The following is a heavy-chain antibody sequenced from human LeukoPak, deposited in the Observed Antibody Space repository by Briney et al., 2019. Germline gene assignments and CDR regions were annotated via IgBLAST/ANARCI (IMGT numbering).Heavy chain of an antibody. CDR1: GFTFSSYG. Sequence: GGSLRLSCAASGFTFSSYGMSWVRQAPGKGLEWVSAISGSGGSTYYADSVKGRFTISRDNAKNTVYVQMKSLRAGDTAVYYCGRDRLMDTATSYAFDIWGQGTMVTVSS. J-gene: IGHJ3*02. CDR3: GRDRLMDTATSYAFDI. CDR2: ISGSGGST. D-gene: IGHD5-18*01. V-gene: IGHV3-23*01.